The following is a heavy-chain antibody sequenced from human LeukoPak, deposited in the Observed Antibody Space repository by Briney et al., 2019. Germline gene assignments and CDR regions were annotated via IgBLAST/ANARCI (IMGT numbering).Heavy chain of an antibody. D-gene: IGHD2-15*01. V-gene: IGHV3-9*01. CDR1: GFTFYDYA. CDR2: ISWSSGSI. Sequence: PGGSLRLSCAASGFTFYDYAMQWVRQAPGKGLEWVSGISWSSGSIVYADSVKGRFTISRDNAKNSLYLQMNSLRAADTALYYCAAVGACSGGSCYSRLRPGAFDIWGQGTMVTVSS. CDR3: AAVGACSGGSCYSRLRPGAFDI. J-gene: IGHJ3*02.